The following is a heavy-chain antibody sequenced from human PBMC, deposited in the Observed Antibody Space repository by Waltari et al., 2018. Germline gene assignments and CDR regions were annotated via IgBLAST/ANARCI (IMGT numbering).Heavy chain of an antibody. CDR1: GFTFSSYS. V-gene: IGHV3-21*01. D-gene: IGHD5-18*01. Sequence: EVQLVESGGGLVKPGGSLRLSCAASGFTFSSYSMNWVRQAPGKGLEWVSSISSSSSYIYYADSVKGRFTISRDNAKNSLYLQMNSLRAEDTAVYYCARGTRGYSYVFDYWGQGTLVTVSS. J-gene: IGHJ4*02. CDR3: ARGTRGYSYVFDY. CDR2: ISSSSSYI.